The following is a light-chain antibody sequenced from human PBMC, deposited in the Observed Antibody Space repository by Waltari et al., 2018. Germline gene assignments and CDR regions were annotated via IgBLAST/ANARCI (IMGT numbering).Light chain of an antibody. CDR2: EAS. J-gene: IGKJ2*01. CDR3: QHYGTSRT. Sequence: ELVLTQSPGTLSLSPGERGTLSCRASQSVGSNYVAWYQQKPGQAPRLLIYEASSRASGIPDRFSGDGSGTDFTLTISRLEPEDFAVYYCQHYGTSRTFGQGTKLEIK. V-gene: IGKV3-20*01. CDR1: QSVGSNY.